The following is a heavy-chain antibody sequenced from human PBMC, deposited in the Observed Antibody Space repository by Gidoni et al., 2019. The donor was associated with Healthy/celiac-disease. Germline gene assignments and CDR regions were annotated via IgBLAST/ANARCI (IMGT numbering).Heavy chain of an antibody. Sequence: QVQLVESGGGLGNPGGSLRLSCAASGFTFSDYYMSWIRQAPGKGLEWVSNISSSGSVMSYADSVKGRFTISRDNAKNSLFLQMNSLRAEDTAVYYCARDPDPGYSSGWYAYWGQGTRVTVSS. CDR1: GFTFSDYY. CDR2: ISSSGSVM. J-gene: IGHJ4*02. V-gene: IGHV3-11*01. D-gene: IGHD6-19*01. CDR3: ARDPDPGYSSGWYAY.